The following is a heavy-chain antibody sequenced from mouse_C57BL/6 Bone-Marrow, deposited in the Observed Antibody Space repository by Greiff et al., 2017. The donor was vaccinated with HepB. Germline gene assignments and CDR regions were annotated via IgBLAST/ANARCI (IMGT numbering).Heavy chain of an antibody. D-gene: IGHD2-5*01. CDR2: IHPNSGST. CDR3: AREKNESNYPWYFDV. Sequence: QVQLQQPGAELVKPGASVKLSCKASGYTFTSYWMHWVKQRPGQGLEWIGMIHPNSGSTNYNEKFKSKATLTVDKSSSTAYMQLSSLTSEDSAVYYCAREKNESNYPWYFDVWGTGTTVTVSS. CDR1: GYTFTSYW. V-gene: IGHV1-64*01. J-gene: IGHJ1*03.